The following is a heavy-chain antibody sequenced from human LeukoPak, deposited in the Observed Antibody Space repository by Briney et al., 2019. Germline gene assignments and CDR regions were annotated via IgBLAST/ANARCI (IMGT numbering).Heavy chain of an antibody. V-gene: IGHV3-48*03. CDR2: ISSSGSTI. Sequence: GGSLRLSCAASGFTFSSYEMNWVRQAPGKGLEWVSYISSSGSTIYYADSVKGRFTISRDNAKNSLYLQMNSLRAEDTAVYYCARATKTGYSSGLAVNWGQGTLVTVSS. CDR3: ARATKTGYSSGLAVN. D-gene: IGHD6-19*01. J-gene: IGHJ4*02. CDR1: GFTFSSYE.